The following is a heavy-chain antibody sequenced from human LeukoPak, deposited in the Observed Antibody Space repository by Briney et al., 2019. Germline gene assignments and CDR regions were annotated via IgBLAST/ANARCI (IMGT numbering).Heavy chain of an antibody. CDR2: INPNSGGT. CDR3: ARESTIFAPYYGMDV. CDR1: GYTFTSYG. V-gene: IGHV1-2*02. J-gene: IGHJ6*02. Sequence: ASVKVSCKASGYTFTSYGISWVRQAPGQGLEWMGWINPNSGGTNYAQKFQGRVTMTRDTSISTAYMELSRLRSDDTAVYYCARESTIFAPYYGMDVWGQGTTVTVSS. D-gene: IGHD3-3*01.